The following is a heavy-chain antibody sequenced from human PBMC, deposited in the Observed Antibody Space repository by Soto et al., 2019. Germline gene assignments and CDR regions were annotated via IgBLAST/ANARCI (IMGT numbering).Heavy chain of an antibody. Sequence: GGSLRLSCAASGFTFSSYAMSWVRQAPGKGLEWVSAISGSGGSTYYADSVKGRFTISRDNSKNTLYLQMNSLRAEDTAVYYCAKDFSPPYDGYCSSTSCSMLSYFDFWGQGTLVTVSS. V-gene: IGHV3-23*01. CDR3: AKDFSPPYDGYCSSTSCSMLSYFDF. D-gene: IGHD2-2*01. J-gene: IGHJ4*02. CDR2: ISGSGGST. CDR1: GFTFSSYA.